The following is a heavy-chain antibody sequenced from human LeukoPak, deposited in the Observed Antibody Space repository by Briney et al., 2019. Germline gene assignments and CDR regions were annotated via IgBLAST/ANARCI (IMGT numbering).Heavy chain of an antibody. V-gene: IGHV1-2*02. CDR2: INPNSGGT. J-gene: IGHJ4*02. D-gene: IGHD6-19*01. Sequence: GASVKVSCKASGYTFTGYYMHWVRQAPGQGLEWMGWINPNSGGTNYAQKFQGRVTMTRDTSISTVYMELSSLRSDDTAVYYCASVYSTGWYFDYWGQGTLVTVSS. CDR3: ASVYSTGWYFDY. CDR1: GYTFTGYY.